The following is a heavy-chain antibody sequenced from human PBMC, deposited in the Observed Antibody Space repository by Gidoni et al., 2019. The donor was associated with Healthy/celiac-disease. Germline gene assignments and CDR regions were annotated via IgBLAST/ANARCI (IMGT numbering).Heavy chain of an antibody. CDR2: IDPSDSYT. D-gene: IGHD4-4*01. J-gene: IGHJ6*03. V-gene: IGHV5-10-1*03. CDR3: ARQIQEHYYYYYYMDV. Sequence: EVQLVQSGAEVKKPGESLRISCTGSGYSFTSYWISWVRQMPGKGLEWMGRIDPSDSYTNYSPSFQGHVTISADKSISTAYLQWSSLKASDTAMYYCARQIQEHYYYYYYMDVWGKGTTVTVSS. CDR1: GYSFTSYW.